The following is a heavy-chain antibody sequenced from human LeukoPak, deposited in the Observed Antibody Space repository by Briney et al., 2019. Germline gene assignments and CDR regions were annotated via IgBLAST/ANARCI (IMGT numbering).Heavy chain of an antibody. Sequence: SETLSLTCAVYGGSFSGYYWSWIRQPPGKGLEWIGEINHSGSTNYNPSLKSRVTMSVDTSKNQFSLKLSSVTAADTAVYYCARRGYSYDYFDYWGQGTLVTVSS. V-gene: IGHV4-34*01. CDR2: INHSGST. CDR1: GGSFSGYY. CDR3: ARRGYSYDYFDY. J-gene: IGHJ4*02. D-gene: IGHD5-18*01.